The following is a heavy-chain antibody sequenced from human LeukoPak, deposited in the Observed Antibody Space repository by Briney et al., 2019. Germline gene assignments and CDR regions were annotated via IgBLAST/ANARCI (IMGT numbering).Heavy chain of an antibody. CDR1: GGSISSYY. CDR3: AREGNCSGGSCYLGFFDY. D-gene: IGHD2-15*01. J-gene: IGHJ4*02. Sequence: SETLSLTCTVSGGSISSYYWSWIRLPPGKGLEWIGYIYYSGSTNYNPSLKSRVTISVDTSKNQFSLKLSSVTAADTAVYYCAREGNCSGGSCYLGFFDYWGQGTLVTVSS. CDR2: IYYSGST. V-gene: IGHV4-59*01.